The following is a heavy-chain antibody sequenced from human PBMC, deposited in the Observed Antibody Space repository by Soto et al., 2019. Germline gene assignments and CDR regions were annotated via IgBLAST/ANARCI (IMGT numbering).Heavy chain of an antibody. CDR2: IKSKTDGGTT. V-gene: IGHV3-15*07. CDR3: NKGKYCTSPGCNWPYYFDY. CDR1: GFTFSNAW. J-gene: IGHJ4*02. Sequence: EVQLVESGGGLVKPGGSLRLSCAASGFTFSNAWMNWVRQAPGKGLEWVGRIKSKTDGGTTDYAAPVKGRFTIPRDDSRNTKYMQMHSPKTEDIAVYYCNKGKYCTSPGCNWPYYFDYWGRGTLVAVCS. D-gene: IGHD2-2*01.